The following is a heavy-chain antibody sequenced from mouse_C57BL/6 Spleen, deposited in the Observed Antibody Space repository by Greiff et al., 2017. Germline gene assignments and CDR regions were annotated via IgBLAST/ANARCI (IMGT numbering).Heavy chain of an antibody. D-gene: IGHD5-1*01. CDR2: IDPSDSET. J-gene: IGHJ2*01. V-gene: IGHV1-52*01. CDR1: GYTFTSYW. CDR3: ARSTGTYYFDY. Sequence: VKLQQPGAELVRPGSSVKLSCKASGYTFTSYWMHWVKQRPIQGLEWIGNIDPSDSETHYNQKFKDKATLTVDKSSSTAYMQLSSLTSEDSAVYYCARSTGTYYFDYWGQGTTLTVSS.